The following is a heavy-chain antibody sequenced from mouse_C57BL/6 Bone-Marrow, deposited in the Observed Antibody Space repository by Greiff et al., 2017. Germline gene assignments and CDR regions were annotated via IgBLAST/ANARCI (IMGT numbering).Heavy chain of an antibody. Sequence: EVQLVESGPGLAKPSQTLSLTCYVTGYSITSDYWNWIRKFPGNKLEYMGYISYSGSTYYNPSLKSRISITRDTSKNQYYLQLNSVTTEDTATDYCARYASSDGYYFDDWGQGTTLTVSS. CDR3: ARYASSDGYYFDD. J-gene: IGHJ2*01. CDR2: ISYSGST. CDR1: GYSITSDY. D-gene: IGHD2-3*01. V-gene: IGHV3-8*01.